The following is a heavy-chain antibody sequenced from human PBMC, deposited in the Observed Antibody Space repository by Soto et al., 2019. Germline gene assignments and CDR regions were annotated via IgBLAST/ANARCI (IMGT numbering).Heavy chain of an antibody. V-gene: IGHV1-69*13. J-gene: IGHJ4*02. CDR3: ARDYVDVDYDFWGSFELGFSFDY. Sequence: SVKVSCKASGGTFSSYAISWVRQAPGQGLEWMGGIIPIFGTANYAQKFQGRVTITADESTSTVYMELSSLRSEDTAVYYCARDYVDVDYDFWGSFELGFSFDYWGQGTLVTVSS. CDR2: IIPIFGTA. CDR1: GGTFSSYA. D-gene: IGHD3-3*01.